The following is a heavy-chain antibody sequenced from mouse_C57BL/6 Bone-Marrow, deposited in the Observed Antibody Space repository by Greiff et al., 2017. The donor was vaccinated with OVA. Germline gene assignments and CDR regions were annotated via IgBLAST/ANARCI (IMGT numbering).Heavy chain of an antibody. J-gene: IGHJ4*01. CDR2: IDPEDGDT. Sequence: VQLQQSGAELVRPGASVKLSCTASGFNIKDYYMHWVKQRPEQGLEWIGRIDPEDGDTEYSPNFQGKATMTADTSSNTAYLQLSSLTSEDTAVYYCTFKDYAMDYWGQGTSVTVSS. CDR1: GFNIKDYY. V-gene: IGHV14-1*01. CDR3: TFKDYAMDY.